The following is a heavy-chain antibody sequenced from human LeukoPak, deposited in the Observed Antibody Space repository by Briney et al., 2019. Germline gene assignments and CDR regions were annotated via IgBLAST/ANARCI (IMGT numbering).Heavy chain of an antibody. D-gene: IGHD5-24*01. CDR3: AKDRTYSSRDGYNSYWYFDL. CDR1: GFTSVNYA. CDR2: ISGSGGST. Sequence: GGSVRLSCAATGFTSVNYAMSWVRQAPGKGLEWVSAISGSGGSTYYADSVKGRFTISRDNSKNTLYLQMNSLRAEDTAVYYCAKDRTYSSRDGYNSYWYFDLWGRGTLVTVSS. V-gene: IGHV3-23*01. J-gene: IGHJ2*01.